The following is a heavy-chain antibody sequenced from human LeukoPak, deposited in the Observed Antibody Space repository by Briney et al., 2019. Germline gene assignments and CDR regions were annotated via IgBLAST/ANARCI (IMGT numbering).Heavy chain of an antibody. V-gene: IGHV3-23*01. Sequence: PGGSLRLSCAASGFTFSNYAMSWVRQAPGKGLEWVSAISGSGGSANYADSVKGRFTISRDNSKNTLYLRMNSLRAEDTALFYCAQVENSNHGAFDDWGQGTLVTVSS. CDR3: AQVENSNHGAFDD. D-gene: IGHD4-11*01. J-gene: IGHJ4*02. CDR1: GFTFSNYA. CDR2: ISGSGGSA.